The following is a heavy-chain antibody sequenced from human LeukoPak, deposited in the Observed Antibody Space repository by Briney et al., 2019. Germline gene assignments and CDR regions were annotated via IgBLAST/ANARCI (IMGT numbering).Heavy chain of an antibody. Sequence: GGSLRLSCAASGFTFDDYAMHWVRQAPGKGLEWVSLISGDGGSTYYADSVKGRFTISRDNAKNSLYLQMNSLRAEDTAVYYCARPSSRDYWGQGTLVTVSS. CDR1: GFTFDDYA. CDR2: ISGDGGST. CDR3: ARPSSRDY. D-gene: IGHD3-10*01. V-gene: IGHV3-43*02. J-gene: IGHJ4*02.